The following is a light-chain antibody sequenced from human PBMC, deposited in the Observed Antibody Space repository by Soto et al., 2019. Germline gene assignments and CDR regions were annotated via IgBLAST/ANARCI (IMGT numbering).Light chain of an antibody. Sequence: QSVLTQPASVSGSPGQSITISCTRASNDVGGYNYVSWYQQHPDTAPKLIIYDVRYRPSGVSNRFSGSKSGNTASLTISGLQAEDEADYYCSAYTSSSTPYVFGSGTRSPS. CDR2: DVR. CDR1: SNDVGGYNY. CDR3: SAYTSSSTPYV. V-gene: IGLV2-14*03. J-gene: IGLJ1*01.